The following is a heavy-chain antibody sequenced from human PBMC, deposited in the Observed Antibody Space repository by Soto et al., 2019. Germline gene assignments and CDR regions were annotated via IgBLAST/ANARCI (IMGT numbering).Heavy chain of an antibody. V-gene: IGHV1-69*13. CDR2: IIPIFGTA. J-gene: IGHJ5*02. CDR3: ARDAAGSANWFDP. CDR1: GGTFSSYA. Sequence: SVKVSCKASGGTFSSYAISWVRQAPGQGLEWMGGIIPIFGTANYAQKFQGRVTITADESTSTAYMELSSLRSEDTAVYYCARDAAGSANWFDPWGQGTLVTVSS. D-gene: IGHD6-25*01.